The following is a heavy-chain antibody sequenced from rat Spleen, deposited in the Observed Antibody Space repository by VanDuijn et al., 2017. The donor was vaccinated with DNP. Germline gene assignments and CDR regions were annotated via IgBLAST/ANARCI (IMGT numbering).Heavy chain of an antibody. CDR3: ARWGYWYFDF. V-gene: IGHV3-1*01. J-gene: IGHJ1*01. CDR1: GYSVTRNY. Sequence: EVQLQESGPGLLKPSQSLSLTCSVTGYSVTRNYWGWIRKFPGNKMEWIGHISYSGSTSSNPSLKSRISITRDTSKNQYFLQLNSVTTEDTATYYCARWGYWYFDFWGPGTMVTVSS. CDR2: ISYSGST.